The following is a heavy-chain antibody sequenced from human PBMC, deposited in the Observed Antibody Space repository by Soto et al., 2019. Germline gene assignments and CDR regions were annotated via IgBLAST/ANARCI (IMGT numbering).Heavy chain of an antibody. V-gene: IGHV3-49*04. CDR3: TRDSDYGDYYYYGMDV. D-gene: IGHD4-17*01. J-gene: IGHJ6*02. CDR2: IRSKAYGGTT. CDR1: GFTFGDYA. Sequence: GGSLRLSCTASGFTFGDYAMSWVRQAPGKGLEWVGFIRSKAYGGTTEYAASVKGRFTISRDDSKSIAYLQMNSLKTEDTAVYYCTRDSDYGDYYYYGMDVWGQGTTVTVSS.